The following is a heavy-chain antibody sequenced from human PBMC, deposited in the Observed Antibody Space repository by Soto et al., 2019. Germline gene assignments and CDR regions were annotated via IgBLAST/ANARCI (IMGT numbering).Heavy chain of an antibody. D-gene: IGHD3-10*01. CDR2: INSDGSST. CDR3: ARDRWGGGRDMDV. Sequence: EVQLVESGGGLVKPGGSLRLSCAASGFPFSTYWIHWVRQAPGKGRVWVSRINSDGSSTNYADSVKGRFTISRDNAKNTLFLQMNSLRAEDTAVYYCARDRWGGGRDMDVWGQGTTVTVSS. V-gene: IGHV3-74*01. J-gene: IGHJ6*02. CDR1: GFPFSTYW.